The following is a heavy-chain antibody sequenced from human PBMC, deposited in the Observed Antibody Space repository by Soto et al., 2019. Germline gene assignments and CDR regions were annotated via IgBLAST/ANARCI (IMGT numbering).Heavy chain of an antibody. V-gene: IGHV3-23*01. Sequence: GGSLRLSCVASGFNFRSYRMSWVRQAPGKGLEWVSTISGSGDTTYYADSVKGRFTISRDNSEHTLYLQMKSLRAESTAIYYCAKHYSGYDFEIDYWGQGTLVTVSS. D-gene: IGHD5-12*01. J-gene: IGHJ4*02. CDR2: ISGSGDTT. CDR1: GFNFRSYR. CDR3: AKHYSGYDFEIDY.